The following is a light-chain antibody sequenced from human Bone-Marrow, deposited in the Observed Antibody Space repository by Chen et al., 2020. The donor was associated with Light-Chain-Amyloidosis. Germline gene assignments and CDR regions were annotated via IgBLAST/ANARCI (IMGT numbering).Light chain of an antibody. V-gene: IGLV3-25*03. Sequence: SYELTQPPSVSVSPGQTARITCSGDDLPTKYAYWYQQKPGQAPVLVIQRDTERASGISERFAGASAETTAPLTSSGVQAEDEDDDHGQSAESRGTYEVIFGGGTKLTVL. CDR1: DLPTKY. CDR2: RDT. CDR3: QSAESRGTYEVI. J-gene: IGLJ2*01.